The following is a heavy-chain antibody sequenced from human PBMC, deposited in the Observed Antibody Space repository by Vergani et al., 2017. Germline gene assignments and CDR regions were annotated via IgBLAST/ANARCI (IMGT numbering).Heavy chain of an antibody. CDR3: ARDFGGEWYFDL. CDR1: GYSIRNGYY. D-gene: IGHD4-23*01. Sequence: QVQLQESGPGLVEPSETLSLTCAVSGYSIRNGYYWGWIRQPPGKGLEWIGSIYHSGSTHYNPSLKSRVTISVDTSKNDFSLKVTSVTAADTAVYYCARDFGGEWYFDLWGRGATVTVSS. J-gene: IGHJ2*01. V-gene: IGHV4-38-2*02. CDR2: IYHSGST.